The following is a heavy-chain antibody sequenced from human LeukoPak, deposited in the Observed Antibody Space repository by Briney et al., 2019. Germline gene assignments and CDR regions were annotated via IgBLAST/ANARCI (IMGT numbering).Heavy chain of an antibody. CDR1: GGSFSGYY. V-gene: IGHV4-34*01. CDR3: ARVPYDFWSGYTKNWFDP. CDR2: INHSGRT. J-gene: IGHJ5*02. D-gene: IGHD3-3*01. Sequence: SETLSLTCAVYGGSFSGYYWSWIRQPPGKGLEWIGEINHSGRTNYNPSLKSRVTISVDTSKNQFSLKLSSVTAADTAVYYCARVPYDFWSGYTKNWFDPWGQGTLVTVSS.